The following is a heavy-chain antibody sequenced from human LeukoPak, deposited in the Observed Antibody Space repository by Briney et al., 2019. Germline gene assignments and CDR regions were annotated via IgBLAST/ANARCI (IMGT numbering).Heavy chain of an antibody. CDR2: ISGSGGST. V-gene: IGHV3-23*01. CDR3: ARRARYCGGDCYYFDY. D-gene: IGHD2-21*02. J-gene: IGHJ4*02. Sequence: GGSLRLSCAASGFTFSSYAMSWVRQAPGKGLEWVSAISGSGGSTYYADSVKGRFTISRDNSKNTLYLQMNSLRAEDTAVYYCARRARYCGGDCYYFDYWGQGTLVTVSS. CDR1: GFTFSSYA.